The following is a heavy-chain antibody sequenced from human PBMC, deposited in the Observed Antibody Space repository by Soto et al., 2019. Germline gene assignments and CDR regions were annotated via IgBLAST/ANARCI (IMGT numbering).Heavy chain of an antibody. CDR3: DRVRAAALLAFGF. CDR2: SSAYNGDT. V-gene: IGHV1-18*01. J-gene: IGHJ4*02. D-gene: IGHD2-2*01. CDR1: GYTFADSG. Sequence: QVQLVQSGGEVKKPGASVKVSCKASGYTFADSGISWVRQAPGQGLEWLGWSSAYNGDTEYAQKFQGRGTMTTDSSTSSAYMEFRSLTPDGAAVYFRDRVRAAALLAFGFLGQWTLVTVHS.